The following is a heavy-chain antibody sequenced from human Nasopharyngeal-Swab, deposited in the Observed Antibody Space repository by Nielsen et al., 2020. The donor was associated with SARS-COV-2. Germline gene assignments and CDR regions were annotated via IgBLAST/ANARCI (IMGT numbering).Heavy chain of an antibody. J-gene: IGHJ6*02. Sequence: GGALRLSCAASGFTFSSYGMHGVRQAPGKGLEWVAVISYDGSNKYYADSVKGRFTISRDNSKNTLYLQMNSLRAEDTAVYYCARNTYYDFWSGYHYGMDVWGQGTTVTVSS. D-gene: IGHD3-3*01. V-gene: IGHV3-30*03. CDR2: ISYDGSNK. CDR3: ARNTYYDFWSGYHYGMDV. CDR1: GFTFSSYG.